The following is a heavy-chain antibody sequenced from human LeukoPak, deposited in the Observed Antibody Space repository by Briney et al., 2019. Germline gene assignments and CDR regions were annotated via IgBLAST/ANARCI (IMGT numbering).Heavy chain of an antibody. V-gene: IGHV3-30*18. CDR2: ISYDGSDK. CDR3: AKGGYCSTTSCTPWGMDV. D-gene: IGHD2-2*01. CDR1: GFTFSNYG. J-gene: IGHJ6*02. Sequence: GGSLRLSCAASGFTFSNYGMHWFRQAPGKGLEWVAVISYDGSDKYYAGSVKGRFTISKDNSKNTLYLQMNSLRAVDTAVYYCAKGGYCSTTSCTPWGMDVWGQGTTVTVSS.